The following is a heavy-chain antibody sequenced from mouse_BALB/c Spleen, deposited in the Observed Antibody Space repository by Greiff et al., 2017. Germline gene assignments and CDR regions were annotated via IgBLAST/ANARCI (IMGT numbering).Heavy chain of an antibody. J-gene: IGHJ4*01. Sequence: VQLQESGAELVRPGTSVKVSCKASGYAFTNYLIEWVKQRPGQGLEWIGVINPGSGGTNYNEKFKGKATLTADKSSSTAYMQLSSLTSDDSAVYFCARWGNYAMDYWGQGTSVTVSS. CDR3: ARWGNYAMDY. CDR2: INPGSGGT. V-gene: IGHV1-54*01. CDR1: GYAFTNYL.